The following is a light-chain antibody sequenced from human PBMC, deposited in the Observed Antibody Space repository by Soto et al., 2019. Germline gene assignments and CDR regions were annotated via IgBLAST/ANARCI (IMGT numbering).Light chain of an antibody. CDR1: QSISNDH. CDR3: QYYGSSVT. V-gene: IGKV3-20*01. CDR2: GTS. Sequence: EIVVTQSTGTLSLSPGERATLSCRASQSISNDHLAWYQQKPGQAPRLLIYGTSNRATGGIADRFSGSGSGTDFTLTIGRLEPEDFAVYYCQYYGSSVTFAGGTKVDI. J-gene: IGKJ4*01.